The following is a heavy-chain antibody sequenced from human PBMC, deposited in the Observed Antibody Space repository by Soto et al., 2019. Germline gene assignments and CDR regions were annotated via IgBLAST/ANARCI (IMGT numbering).Heavy chain of an antibody. Sequence: ASVKVSCKASGGTFSSYAISWVRQAPGQGLEWMGGIIPIFGTANYAQKFQGRVTITADESTSTAYMELSSLRSEDTAVYYCARPKGIEAAGTGAFDIWGQGTMVTV. J-gene: IGHJ3*02. D-gene: IGHD6-13*01. CDR3: ARPKGIEAAGTGAFDI. CDR1: GGTFSSYA. CDR2: IIPIFGTA. V-gene: IGHV1-69*13.